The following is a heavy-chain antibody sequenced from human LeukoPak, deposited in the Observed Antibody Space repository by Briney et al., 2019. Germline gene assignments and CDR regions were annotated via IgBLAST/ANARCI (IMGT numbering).Heavy chain of an antibody. CDR3: ARDWRYCSGGSCSYYFDY. V-gene: IGHV4-4*07. J-gene: IGHJ4*02. CDR1: GVSISSYY. CDR2: IYTSGST. Sequence: SETLSLTCTVSGVSISSYYWRWIRQPAGKGLEWIGRIYTSGSTNYNPSLNSRVTISVDKSKNHLSLNLSSVTVADTAAYYCARDWRYCSGGSCSYYFDYWGQGALVTVSS. D-gene: IGHD2-15*01.